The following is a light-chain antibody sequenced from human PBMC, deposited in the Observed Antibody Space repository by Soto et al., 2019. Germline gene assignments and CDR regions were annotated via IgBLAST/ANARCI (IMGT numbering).Light chain of an antibody. Sequence: DIQVTQSPSTLSASVGDRVTITCRASQSLNDWLAWYQQKPGKAPKLLIYKASGLESGVPTRFSGSGSGTEFTLTIGSLQPDDFATDDCQQYNGYPWTFGQGTKVEIK. J-gene: IGKJ1*01. CDR2: KAS. CDR3: QQYNGYPWT. V-gene: IGKV1-5*03. CDR1: QSLNDW.